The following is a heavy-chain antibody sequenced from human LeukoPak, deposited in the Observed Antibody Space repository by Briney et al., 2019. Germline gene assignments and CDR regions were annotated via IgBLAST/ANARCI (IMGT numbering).Heavy chain of an antibody. D-gene: IGHD3-22*01. Sequence: GGSLRLSCAASGFTFSNYMMHWVRQAPGKGLVWVSRIKSDGITITYADSVKGRFTISRDNSKNTLYLQMNSLRAEDTAAYYCAKDPYDSSGYYNYWGQGTLVTVSS. J-gene: IGHJ4*02. V-gene: IGHV3-74*01. CDR2: IKSDGITI. CDR1: GFTFSNYM. CDR3: AKDPYDSSGYYNY.